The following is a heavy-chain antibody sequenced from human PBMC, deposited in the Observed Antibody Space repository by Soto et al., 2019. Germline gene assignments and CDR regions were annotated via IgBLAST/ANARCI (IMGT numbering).Heavy chain of an antibody. CDR2: ISAYNANA. CDR3: ARENSYFDY. CDR1: CFGFGNSC. Sequence: GAPVEVCCEASCFGFGNSCRRWVRQAPGQGLEWMGWISAYNANANYAQKFQGRLTMTADTSTSTAYMELRSLRSDDTAVYYCARENSYFDYWGQGTLVTVSS. V-gene: IGHV1-18*01. J-gene: IGHJ4*02.